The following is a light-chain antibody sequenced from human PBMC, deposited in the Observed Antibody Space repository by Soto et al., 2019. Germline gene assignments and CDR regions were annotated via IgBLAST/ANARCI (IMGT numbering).Light chain of an antibody. CDR1: SSDVGGYNH. CDR2: EVS. Sequence: QSALTQPASVSGSPGQSITISCTGTSSDVGGYNHVSWYQQHPGKAPKLMIYEVSSRPSGVPNRFSGSKSANTASLTISRVEAGDEADYYCQVWDSSSDHYVFGTGTKLTVL. CDR3: QVWDSSSDHYV. V-gene: IGLV2-14*01. J-gene: IGLJ1*01.